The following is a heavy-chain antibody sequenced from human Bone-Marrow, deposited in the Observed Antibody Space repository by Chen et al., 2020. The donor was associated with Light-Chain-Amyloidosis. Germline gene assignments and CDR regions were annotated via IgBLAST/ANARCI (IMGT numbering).Heavy chain of an antibody. CDR3: ARDRYSTTPWDYSSGMDV. V-gene: IGHV4-31*03. J-gene: IGHJ6*02. CDR1: GGSINSGGYY. Sequence: QVQLQESGPGLVKPSQTLSLTCSVSGGSINSGGYYWSWIRQHPGKGLEWIGLIDYSGSSYYNPSLQSRVTMSIDTSKKEFSLRLSSVTAADTAVYYCARDRYSTTPWDYSSGMDVWGQGTTVTVSS. CDR2: IDYSGSS. D-gene: IGHD1-1*01.